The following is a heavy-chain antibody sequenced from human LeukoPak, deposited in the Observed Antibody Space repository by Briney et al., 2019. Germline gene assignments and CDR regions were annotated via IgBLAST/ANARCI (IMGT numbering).Heavy chain of an antibody. Sequence: GGTLRLSCAASGFTFSSHGMNWVRQAPGKGLEWVSSITSSGTYIFYADSVKGRSTISRDNAKNSLYLQMNSLRAEDTAVYYCARDAGGEDFWSGYYTGYFDYWGQGTLVTVSS. CDR1: GFTFSSHG. CDR2: ITSSGTYI. V-gene: IGHV3-21*01. J-gene: IGHJ4*02. D-gene: IGHD3-3*01. CDR3: ARDAGGEDFWSGYYTGYFDY.